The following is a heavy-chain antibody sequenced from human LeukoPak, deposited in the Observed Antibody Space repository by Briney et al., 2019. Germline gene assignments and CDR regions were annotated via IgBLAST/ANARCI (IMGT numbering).Heavy chain of an antibody. V-gene: IGHV4-59*01. CDR1: GGSISSYW. CDR3: ATGSIKAAGIVAS. D-gene: IGHD6-13*01. CDR2: IYYSGTT. J-gene: IGHJ5*01. Sequence: SETLSLTCTVSGGSISSYWWSWIRQPPGKGLDWIGYIYYSGTTNYNPSLKSRVTISVDTSKNQFSLKLSSVTAADTAVYYCATGSIKAAGIVASWGPGTLVTVSS.